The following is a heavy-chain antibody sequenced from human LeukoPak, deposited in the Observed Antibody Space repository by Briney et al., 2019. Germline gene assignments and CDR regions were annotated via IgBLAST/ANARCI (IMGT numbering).Heavy chain of an antibody. J-gene: IGHJ4*02. CDR3: AKDPRTYCGGDCYSPAYFDY. Sequence: GGSLRLSCAASGFTFSNYGVHWVRQAPGKGLEWVAVISYDGSNKYYADSVKGRFTISRDNFKNTLYLQMNSLRAEDTAVYYCAKDPRTYCGGDCYSPAYFDYWGQGTLVTVSS. CDR2: ISYDGSNK. V-gene: IGHV3-30*18. CDR1: GFTFSNYG. D-gene: IGHD2-21*02.